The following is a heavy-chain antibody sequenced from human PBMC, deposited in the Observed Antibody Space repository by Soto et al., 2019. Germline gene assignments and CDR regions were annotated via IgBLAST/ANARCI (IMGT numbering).Heavy chain of an antibody. V-gene: IGHV3-23*01. Sequence: GGSLRLSSAASGFTFSSYAMSWVRQAPGKGLEWVSAISGSGGSTYYADTGKGRFTISRDNSKNTLYLQMNSLRAEDTAVYYCATKPRGVYYYYMDVWGKGTTVTVSS. J-gene: IGHJ6*03. CDR3: ATKPRGVYYYYMDV. CDR2: ISGSGGST. D-gene: IGHD1-26*01. CDR1: GFTFSSYA.